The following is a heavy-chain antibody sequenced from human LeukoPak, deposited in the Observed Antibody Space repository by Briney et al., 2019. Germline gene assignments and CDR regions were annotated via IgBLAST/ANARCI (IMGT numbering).Heavy chain of an antibody. CDR2: ISSSSSYI. J-gene: IGHJ6*02. CDR1: GFTFSSYA. Sequence: GGSLRLSCAASGFTFSSYAMSWVRQAPGKGLEWVSSISSSSSYIYYADSVKGRFTISRDNAKNSLYLQMNSLRAEDTAVYYCARDKSFRYYYYYGMDVWGQGTTVTVSS. CDR3: ARDKSFRYYYYYGMDV. V-gene: IGHV3-21*01.